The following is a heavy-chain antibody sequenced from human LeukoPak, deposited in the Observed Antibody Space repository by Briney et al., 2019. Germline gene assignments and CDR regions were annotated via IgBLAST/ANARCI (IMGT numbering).Heavy chain of an antibody. J-gene: IGHJ5*02. CDR2: INPYNGAT. V-gene: IGHV1-2*06. D-gene: IGHD2-2*02. Sequence: ASVKVSCKASGYTFTDYYVHWVRQAPGEGLEWTGRINPYNGATNYAQKFQGRVTMTRDTSMSTVYMELNTLRSDDTAVYYCARAPFCDFSSCYTGHNWFDPWGQGTLVTVSS. CDR1: GYTFTDYY. CDR3: ARAPFCDFSSCYTGHNWFDP.